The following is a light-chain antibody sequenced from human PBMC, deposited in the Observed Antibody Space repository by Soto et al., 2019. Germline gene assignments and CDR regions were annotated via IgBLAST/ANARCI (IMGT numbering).Light chain of an antibody. J-gene: IGKJ4*01. CDR2: DAS. CDR3: QQYNIYPLT. CDR1: QSISSW. Sequence: DIQMTQSPSTLSASVGDRITITCRASQSISSWLAWIQQKPGRAPKLLIYDASNLESGVPSRFSGSESGPEFTLTINSLQPDDFAAYYRQQYNIYPLTFGGGTKVELK. V-gene: IGKV1-5*01.